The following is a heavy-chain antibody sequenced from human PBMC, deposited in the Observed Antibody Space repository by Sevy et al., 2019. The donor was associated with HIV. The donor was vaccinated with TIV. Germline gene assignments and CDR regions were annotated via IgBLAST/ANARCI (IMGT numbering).Heavy chain of an antibody. CDR2: ISGSGGST. CDR3: ATHRGQWLFTAVFDY. D-gene: IGHD6-19*01. J-gene: IGHJ4*02. V-gene: IGHV3-23*01. CDR1: GFTFSTYG. Sequence: GGSLRLSCAASGFTFSTYGLSWVRQAPGKGLEWVSAISGSGGSTYYADSVKGWFTISRDNSKNTLYLKMNSLGAEDTAVYYCATHRGQWLFTAVFDYWGQGTLVTVSS.